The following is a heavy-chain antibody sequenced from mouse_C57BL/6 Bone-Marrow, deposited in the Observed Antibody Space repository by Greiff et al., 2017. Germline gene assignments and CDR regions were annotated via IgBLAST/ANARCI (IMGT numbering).Heavy chain of an antibody. CDR3: ARLEVDGSSGDCDFDV. D-gene: IGHD1-1*01. CDR2: IYPRDGST. CDR1: GYTFTSYD. J-gene: IGHJ1*03. Sequence: QVQLKQSGPELVKPGASVKLSCKASGYTFTSYDINWVKQRPGQGLEWIGWIYPRDGSTKYNEKFKGKATLTVDTSSSTAYMERHSLTSEDAAIYFCARLEVDGSSGDCDFDVWGTGTTVTVSS. V-gene: IGHV1-85*01.